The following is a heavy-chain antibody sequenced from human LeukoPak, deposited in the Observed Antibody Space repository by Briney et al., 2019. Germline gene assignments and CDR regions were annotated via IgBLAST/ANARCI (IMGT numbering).Heavy chain of an antibody. Sequence: SETLSLTCTVSGGSISSYYWSWIRQPPGKGLEWIGYIYYSGSTNYNPSLKSRVTISVDTSKNQFSLKLSSVTAADTAVYYCARRSTSSWEYMDVWGKGTTVTVSS. V-gene: IGHV4-59*08. CDR3: ARRSTSSWEYMDV. CDR2: IYYSGST. CDR1: GGSISSYY. J-gene: IGHJ6*03. D-gene: IGHD2-2*01.